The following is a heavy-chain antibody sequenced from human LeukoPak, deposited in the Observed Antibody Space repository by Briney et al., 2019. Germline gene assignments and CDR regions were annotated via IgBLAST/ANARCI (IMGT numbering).Heavy chain of an antibody. J-gene: IGHJ5*02. CDR1: GLSFSKYS. D-gene: IGHD1-26*01. CDR2: ISSSSTYI. Sequence: GGSLRLSCAASGLSFSKYSMTWVRQAPGKGLEWVSSISSSSTYIYYADSVKGRFTISRDNAKNSLYLQMNSLRAEDTAIYYCARDDSGGQDNWFDPWGQGTLVTVSS. CDR3: ARDDSGGQDNWFDP. V-gene: IGHV3-21*01.